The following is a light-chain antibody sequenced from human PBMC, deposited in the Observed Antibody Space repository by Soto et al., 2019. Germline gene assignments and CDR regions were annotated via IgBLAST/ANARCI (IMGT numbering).Light chain of an antibody. Sequence: VLTQSPATLSLSPGTATTLYCRASQSVSSIHLARYQQKPGQAPRLLIYGASHRATGIPDRFSGSGSGTDFTLTISRLEPEDFAVYYCQRYGSSLYTFGQGTKLEIK. CDR3: QRYGSSLYT. CDR2: GAS. CDR1: QSVSSIH. J-gene: IGKJ2*01. V-gene: IGKV3-20*01.